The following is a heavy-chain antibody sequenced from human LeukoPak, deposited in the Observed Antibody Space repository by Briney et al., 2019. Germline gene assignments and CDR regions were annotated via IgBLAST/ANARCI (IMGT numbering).Heavy chain of an antibody. D-gene: IGHD3-3*01. Sequence: PSETLSLTCTVSGGSISSYYWSWIRQPAGKELEWIGRIYTSGSTNYNPSLKSRVTMSVDTSKNQFSLKLSSVTAADTAVYYCARSSPGSKRLEWLLSRVYMDVWGKGTTVTVSS. CDR3: ARSSPGSKRLEWLLSRVYMDV. CDR1: GGSISSYY. CDR2: IYTSGST. J-gene: IGHJ6*03. V-gene: IGHV4-4*07.